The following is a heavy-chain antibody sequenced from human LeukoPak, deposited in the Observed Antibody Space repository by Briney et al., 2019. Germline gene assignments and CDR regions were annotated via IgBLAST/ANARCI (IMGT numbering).Heavy chain of an antibody. V-gene: IGHV1-18*01. D-gene: IGHD2-2*01. Sequence: ASVKVSCKASGYAFKTHGITWVRQAPGQGLEWVGWIGGYNGDAKYAQKFQGRVTMTTDTSTTTAYMELRSLKYDDSAVYYCAREGNVVAPGVAASTYYYYGMDVWGQGTTVTVSS. CDR2: IGGYNGDA. CDR3: AREGNVVAPGVAASTYYYYGMDV. CDR1: GYAFKTHG. J-gene: IGHJ6*02.